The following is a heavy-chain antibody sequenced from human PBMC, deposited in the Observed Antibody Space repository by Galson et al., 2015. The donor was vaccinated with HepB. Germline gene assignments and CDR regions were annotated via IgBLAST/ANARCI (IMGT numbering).Heavy chain of an antibody. CDR2: ISGSGGST. CDR3: AKERNYDSSGYYGYFQH. V-gene: IGHV3-23*01. Sequence: SLRLSCAASGFTFSSYAMSWVRQAPGKGLEWVSAISGSGGSTYYADSVKGRFTISRDNSKNTLYLQMNSLRAEDTAVYYCAKERNYDSSGYYGYFQHWGQGTLVTVSS. D-gene: IGHD3-22*01. J-gene: IGHJ1*01. CDR1: GFTFSSYA.